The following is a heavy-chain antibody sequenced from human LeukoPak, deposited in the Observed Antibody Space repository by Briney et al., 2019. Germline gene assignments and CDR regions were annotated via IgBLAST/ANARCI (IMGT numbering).Heavy chain of an antibody. CDR2: IWYDGSNK. CDR1: GFTFSNYG. D-gene: IGHD6-19*01. V-gene: IGHV3-33*01. CDR3: ARGGFRLAPDY. J-gene: IGHJ4*02. Sequence: GRSLRLSCAASGFTFSNYGMHWVRQAPGKGLEWVAYIWYDGSNKYYTDSVKGRFTISRDNSKNTLYLQMNSLRAEDTAVYYCARGGFRLAPDYWGQGTLVSVSS.